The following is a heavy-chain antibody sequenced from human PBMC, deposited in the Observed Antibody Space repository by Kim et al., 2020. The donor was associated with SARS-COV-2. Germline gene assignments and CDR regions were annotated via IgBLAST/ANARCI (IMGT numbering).Heavy chain of an antibody. V-gene: IGHV3-13*04. CDR3: ARSDVMGSSWYRFDL. J-gene: IGHJ2*01. Sequence: GGSLRLSCAASGFTFSSYDMHWVRHATGKGLEWVSAINTVGDTYYAGSVKGRFTISRENAKNSLYLQMNSLRAGDTAVYYCARSDVMGSSWYRFDLWGRGALVTVSS. CDR1: GFTFSSYD. D-gene: IGHD6-13*01. CDR2: INTVGDT.